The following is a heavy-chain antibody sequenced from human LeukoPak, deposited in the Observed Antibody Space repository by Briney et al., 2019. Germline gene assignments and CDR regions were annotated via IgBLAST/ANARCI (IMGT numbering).Heavy chain of an antibody. CDR2: IYYSGST. Sequence: SETLSLTCTVSGGSISSGDYYWSWIRQPPGKGLEWIGYIYYSGSTYYNPPLKSRVIISVDTSKNQFSLNLSSVTAADTAVYYCARANYYYGMDVWGQGTTVTVSS. CDR3: ARANYYYGMDV. J-gene: IGHJ6*02. V-gene: IGHV4-30-4*01. CDR1: GGSISSGDYY.